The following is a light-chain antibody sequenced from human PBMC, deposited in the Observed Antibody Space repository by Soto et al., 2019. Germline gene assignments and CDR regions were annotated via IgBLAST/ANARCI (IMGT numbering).Light chain of an antibody. J-gene: IGKJ1*01. V-gene: IGKV1-5*03. Sequence: DIQITQSPSSLSASVGDRVTITCRASQGIRNNLGWYQQKPGKAPKLLIYKASTLKSGVPSRFSGSGSGTEFTLTISSLQPDDFATYYCQHYNSYSEAFGQGTKVDTK. CDR3: QHYNSYSEA. CDR2: KAS. CDR1: QGIRNN.